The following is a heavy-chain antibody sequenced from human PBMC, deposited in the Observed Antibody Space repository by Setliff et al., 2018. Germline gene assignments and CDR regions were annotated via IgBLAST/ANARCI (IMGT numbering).Heavy chain of an antibody. D-gene: IGHD3-16*02. CDR3: ARLHYDYVWGSYRTSDYYYYYYMDV. J-gene: IGHJ6*03. Sequence: SETLSLTCTVSGGSISSGDYYWSWIRQPPGKRLEWIGEIIHSGSTNYNPSLKSRVTISVDTSKNQFSLKLSSVTAADTAVYYCARLHYDYVWGSYRTSDYYYYYYMDVWGKGTTVTVSS. CDR1: GGSISSGDYY. CDR2: IIHSGST. V-gene: IGHV4-39*01.